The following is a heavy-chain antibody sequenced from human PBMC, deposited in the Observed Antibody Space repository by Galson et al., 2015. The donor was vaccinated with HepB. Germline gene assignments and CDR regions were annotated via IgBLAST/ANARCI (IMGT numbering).Heavy chain of an antibody. CDR3: ARIGGYYYDSSGYRRWSGHAFDI. Sequence: TLSLTCTVSGGSISSGSYYWSWIRQPAGKGLEWIGRIYTSGSTNYNPSLKSRVTISVDTSKNQFSLKLSSVTAADTAVYYCARIGGYYYDSSGYRRWSGHAFDIWGQGTMVTVSS. CDR2: IYTSGST. D-gene: IGHD3-22*01. J-gene: IGHJ3*02. V-gene: IGHV4-61*02. CDR1: GGSISSGSYY.